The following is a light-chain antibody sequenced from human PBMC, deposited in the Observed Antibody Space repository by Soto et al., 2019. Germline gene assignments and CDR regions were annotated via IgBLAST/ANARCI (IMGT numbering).Light chain of an antibody. CDR3: QQRSNWPPT. J-gene: IGKJ4*01. CDR2: DAS. V-gene: IGKV3-11*01. Sequence: EIVWTQSPATLSFSPGERATLSCRASQSVSSYLAWYQQKPGQAPRLLIYDASNRATGIPARFSGSGSGTDFTLTISSLEPEDFAVYYCQQRSNWPPTFGGGTKVDIK. CDR1: QSVSSY.